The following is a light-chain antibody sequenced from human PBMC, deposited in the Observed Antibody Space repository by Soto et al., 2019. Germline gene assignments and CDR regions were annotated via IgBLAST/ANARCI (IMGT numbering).Light chain of an antibody. CDR3: QQYTTSVLT. Sequence: EIVLTQSPGTLSLSPGERATLSCRASQSVNNAYLAWYQQKPAQAPRLLIYDACKRATGVPDRFSGSVSGTDFALTISRLEPEDFAVYYCQQYTTSVLTFGGGTKVEIK. CDR2: DAC. CDR1: QSVNNAY. V-gene: IGKV3-20*01. J-gene: IGKJ4*01.